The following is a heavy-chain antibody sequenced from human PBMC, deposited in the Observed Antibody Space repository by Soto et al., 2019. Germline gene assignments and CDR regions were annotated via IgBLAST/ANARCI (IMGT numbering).Heavy chain of an antibody. CDR1: GYSLTELS. Sequence: ASVKVSCKVSGYSLTELSIHWVRQAPGEGLEWMGGYDLEKGETIYAQKFQGRVTMTEDSPADTPYMQLRSLRSEDTAVYYCAIEVGCSSQFDLWGQGTMVTVSS. J-gene: IGHJ5*02. V-gene: IGHV1-24*01. CDR3: AIEVGCSSQFDL. CDR2: YDLEKGET. D-gene: IGHD5-18*01.